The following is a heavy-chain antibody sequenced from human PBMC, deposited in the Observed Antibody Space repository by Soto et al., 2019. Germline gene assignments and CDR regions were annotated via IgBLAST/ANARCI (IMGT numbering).Heavy chain of an antibody. CDR3: AKETLLKRYYYDSSGYSLSNWYFDL. Sequence: QVQLVESGGGVVQPGRSLRLSCAASGFTFSSYGMHWVRQAPGKGLEWVAVISYDGSNKYYADSVKGRFTISRDNSKNTLYLQMNSLRAEDTAVYYCAKETLLKRYYYDSSGYSLSNWYFDLWGRGTLVTVSS. CDR2: ISYDGSNK. J-gene: IGHJ2*01. V-gene: IGHV3-30*18. CDR1: GFTFSSYG. D-gene: IGHD3-22*01.